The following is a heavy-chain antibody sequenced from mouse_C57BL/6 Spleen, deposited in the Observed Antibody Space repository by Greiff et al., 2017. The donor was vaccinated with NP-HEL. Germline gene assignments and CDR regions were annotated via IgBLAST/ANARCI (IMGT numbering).Heavy chain of an antibody. CDR2: ISRGGDYI. CDR1: GFTFSSYA. V-gene: IGHV5-9-1*02. D-gene: IGHD1-1*01. J-gene: IGHJ4*01. CDR3: TRVGYYAYAMDY. Sequence: EVKLMESGEGLVKPGGSLKLSCAASGFTFSSYAMSWVRQTPEKRLEWVAYISRGGDYIYYADTVKGRFTISRDNARNTLYLQMSSLKSEDIAMYYCTRVGYYAYAMDYWGQGTSVTVSS.